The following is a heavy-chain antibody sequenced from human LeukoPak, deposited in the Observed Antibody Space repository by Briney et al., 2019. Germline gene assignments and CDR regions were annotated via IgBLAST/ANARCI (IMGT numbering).Heavy chain of an antibody. J-gene: IGHJ4*02. V-gene: IGHV3-9*01. Sequence: PGGSLRLSCAASGFTFDDYAMHWVRKAPGKGLEWVSGISWNSGSIGYADSVKGRFTISRDNAKNSLYLQMNSLRAEDTALYYCAKELGYCSSTSCYDYFDYWGQGTLVTVSS. CDR2: ISWNSGSI. CDR1: GFTFDDYA. CDR3: AKELGYCSSTSCYDYFDY. D-gene: IGHD2-2*01.